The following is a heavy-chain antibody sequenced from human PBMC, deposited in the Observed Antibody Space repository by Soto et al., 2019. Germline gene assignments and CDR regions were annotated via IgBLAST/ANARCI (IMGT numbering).Heavy chain of an antibody. D-gene: IGHD3-3*02. CDR3: ARGGATIFGVIDS. J-gene: IGHJ4*02. CDR2: FLASGGNT. Sequence: ASVKVSCKASGYGFCSYYIHWVRQAPGQGLEWVGRFLASGGNTFYAQRFRGRVSMTRDTSSTNTVSLELTSLTSDDTAVYYCARGGATIFGVIDSWGQGTRVTVSS. V-gene: IGHV1-46*01. CDR1: GYGFCSYY.